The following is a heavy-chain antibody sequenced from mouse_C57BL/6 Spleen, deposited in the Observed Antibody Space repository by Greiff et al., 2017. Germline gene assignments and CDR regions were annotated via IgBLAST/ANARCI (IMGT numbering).Heavy chain of an antibody. J-gene: IGHJ4*01. V-gene: IGHV7-3*01. CDR2: IRNKANGYTT. CDR1: GFTFTDYY. Sequence: DVKLVESGGGLVQPGGSLSLSCAASGFTFTDYYMSWVRQPPGKALEWLGFIRNKANGYTTEYSASVKGRFTISRDNSQSILYLQMNALRAEDSATYYYASHWVGSNYGPDYWGQGTSVTVSS. D-gene: IGHD1-1*01. CDR3: ASHWVGSNYGPDY.